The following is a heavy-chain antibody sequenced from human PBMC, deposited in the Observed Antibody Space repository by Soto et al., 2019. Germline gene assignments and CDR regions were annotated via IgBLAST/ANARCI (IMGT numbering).Heavy chain of an antibody. V-gene: IGHV1-46*01. CDR2: LNPNGGST. CDR1: GYTFTNSY. Sequence: QVQLVQSWAEVKKPGASVKVSCKASGYTFTNSYIHWVRQAPGQGLEWMALLNPNGGSTNYAQNFQGRVTVTRDTSTSTVYMELTSLTSEDTAVYYCARNLAAGDYWGQGTLVTVSS. D-gene: IGHD6-13*01. J-gene: IGHJ4*02. CDR3: ARNLAAGDY.